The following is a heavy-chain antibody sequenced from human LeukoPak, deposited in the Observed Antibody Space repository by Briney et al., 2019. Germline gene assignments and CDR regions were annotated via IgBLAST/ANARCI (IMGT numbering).Heavy chain of an antibody. V-gene: IGHV4-39*01. CDR3: ARRGGSGRAFDY. J-gene: IGHJ4*02. Sequence: SETLSLTCSVSGASISGGTYYWGWIRQPPGKGLEWIGSIYYTGSTYDNPPLKSRVTISVDTSKNQFSLKLSSVTAADTAVYYCARRGGSGRAFDYWGQGTLVTVSS. D-gene: IGHD1-26*01. CDR2: IYYTGST. CDR1: GASISGGTYY.